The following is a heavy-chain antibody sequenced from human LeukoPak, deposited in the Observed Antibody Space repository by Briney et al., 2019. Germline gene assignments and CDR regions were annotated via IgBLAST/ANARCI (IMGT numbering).Heavy chain of an antibody. CDR2: IYYRGST. J-gene: IGHJ3*02. CDR1: GGSISSSSYY. CDR3: ARHEAAYCGGDCYLRAFDI. Sequence: PSETLSLTCTVSGGSISSSSYYWGWIRQPPGKGLEWIGTIYYRGSTYYNPSLKSRVTISVDTSKKQFSLKLSSMTAADTAVYYCARHEAAYCGGDCYLRAFDIWGQGTMVTVSS. V-gene: IGHV4-39*01. D-gene: IGHD2-21*02.